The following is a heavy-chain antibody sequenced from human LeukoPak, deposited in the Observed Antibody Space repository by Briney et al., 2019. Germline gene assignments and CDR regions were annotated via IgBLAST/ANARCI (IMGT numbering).Heavy chain of an antibody. CDR3: AKDKVAGLGGYFDY. CDR2: IYSGGST. V-gene: IGHV3-53*05. CDR1: GFTVSSNY. J-gene: IGHJ4*02. Sequence: GGSLRLSCAASGFTVSSNYMSWVRQAPGKGLEWVSVIYSGGSTYYADSVKGRFTISRDNSKNSLYLQMNSLRTEDTALYYCAKDKVAGLGGYFDYWGQGTLVTVSS. D-gene: IGHD6-19*01.